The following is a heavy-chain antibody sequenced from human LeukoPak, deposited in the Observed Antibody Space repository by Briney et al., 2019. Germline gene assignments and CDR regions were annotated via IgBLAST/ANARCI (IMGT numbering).Heavy chain of an antibody. V-gene: IGHV4-59*08. J-gene: IGHJ4*02. CDR1: GGSINNYY. Sequence: SETLSLTCSVSGGSINNYYWSWIRQPTGKGLEWIAYIYYSGSTNYNPSLKSQVTISVDTSKNQFSLRLSSVTAADMAVYYCARHNARQRGWIGEVDFWGQGALVTVSS. CDR3: ARHNARQRGWIGEVDF. CDR2: IYYSGST. D-gene: IGHD3-10*01.